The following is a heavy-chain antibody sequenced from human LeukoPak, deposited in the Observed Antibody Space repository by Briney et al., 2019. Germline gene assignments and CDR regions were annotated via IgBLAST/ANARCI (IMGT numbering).Heavy chain of an antibody. CDR1: GGSTSSYY. D-gene: IGHD6-13*01. CDR2: IYTSGST. V-gene: IGHV4-4*07. CDR3: ASSAALDVAARTFDY. Sequence: PSETLSLTCTVSGGSTSSYYWSWIRQPAGKGLEWIGRIYTSGSTNYNPSLKSRVTMSVDTSKNQFSLKLSSVTAPDTAVYYCASSAALDVAARTFDYWGQGTLVTVSS. J-gene: IGHJ4*02.